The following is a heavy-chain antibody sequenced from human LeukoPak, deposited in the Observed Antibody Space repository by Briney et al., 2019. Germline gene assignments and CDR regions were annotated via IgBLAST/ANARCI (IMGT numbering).Heavy chain of an antibody. CDR2: IKEEGNGK. CDR1: GGSISSSNYY. Sequence: PSETLSLTCTVSGGSISSSNYYWGWIRQAPGKGLEWVANIKEEGNGKYYVDSVKGRFTISRDNAKNSLYLQMNSLRDEDTAVYYCARYRSPSLGAKFTLYYYYTMDVWGQGTTVTVSS. CDR3: ARYRSPSLGAKFTLYYYYTMDV. J-gene: IGHJ6*02. V-gene: IGHV3-7*03. D-gene: IGHD1-26*01.